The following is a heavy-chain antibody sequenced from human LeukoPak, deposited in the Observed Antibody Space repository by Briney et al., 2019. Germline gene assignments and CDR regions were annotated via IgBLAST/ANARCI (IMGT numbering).Heavy chain of an antibody. V-gene: IGHV4-59*01. CDR3: ARDRSSSGWYYFDY. D-gene: IGHD6-19*01. CDR1: GGSISSYY. J-gene: IGHJ4*02. Sequence: PSETLSLTCTVSGGSISSYYWSWIRQPPGKGLEWIGYIYYSGSTNYNPSLKSRVTISVDTSKNQFSLKLNSVTAADTAVYYCARDRSSSGWYYFDYWGQGTLVTVSS. CDR2: IYYSGST.